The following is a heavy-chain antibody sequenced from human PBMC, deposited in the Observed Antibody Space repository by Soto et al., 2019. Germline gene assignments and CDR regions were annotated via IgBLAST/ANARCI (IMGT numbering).Heavy chain of an antibody. D-gene: IGHD6-13*01. CDR3: ARRYSSSVRLFRANWFDP. V-gene: IGHV1-18*01. CDR2: ISAYNGNT. Sequence: QVQLVQSGAEVKKPGASVKVSCKASGYTFTSYGISWVRQAPGQGLEWMGWISAYNGNTDYAQKLQGRVTMTTDTSTSTAYMELRSLRSDDTAVYYCARRYSSSVRLFRANWFDPWGQGTLVTVSS. CDR1: GYTFTSYG. J-gene: IGHJ5*02.